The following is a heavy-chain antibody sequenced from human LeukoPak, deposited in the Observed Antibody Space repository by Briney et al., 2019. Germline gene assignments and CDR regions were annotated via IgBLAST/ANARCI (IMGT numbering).Heavy chain of an antibody. CDR1: GGSISSGDYY. Sequence: PSQTPSLTCTVSGGSISSGDYYWSWIRQPPGKGLEWIGYIYYSGSTYYNPSLKSRVTISVDTSKNQFPLKLSSVTAADTAVYYCARGPTHGDYAYWGQGTLVTVSS. V-gene: IGHV4-30-4*01. CDR3: ARGPTHGDYAY. D-gene: IGHD4-17*01. J-gene: IGHJ4*02. CDR2: IYYSGST.